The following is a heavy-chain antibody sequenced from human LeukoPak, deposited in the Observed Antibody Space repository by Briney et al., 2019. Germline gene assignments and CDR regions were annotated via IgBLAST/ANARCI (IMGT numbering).Heavy chain of an antibody. CDR2: INPNNGGT. CDR3: ARIINDYIWGSYRTYYFDY. D-gene: IGHD3-16*02. CDR1: GYTFTDYY. Sequence: ASVKVSCTASGYTFTDYYMHWVRQAPGQGLEWMGWINPNNGGTNYAQRFQGRVTMTRDTSISTAYMELSRLRSDDTAVYYCARIINDYIWGSYRTYYFDYWGQGTLVTVSS. J-gene: IGHJ4*02. V-gene: IGHV1-2*02.